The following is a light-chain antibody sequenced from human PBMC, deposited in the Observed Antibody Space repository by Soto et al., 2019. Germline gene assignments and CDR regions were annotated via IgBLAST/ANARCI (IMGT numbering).Light chain of an antibody. CDR1: SSDVGGYDY. CDR2: NVR. CDR3: SSYTNSGTVL. V-gene: IGLV2-14*01. J-gene: IGLJ2*01. Sequence: QSALTQPASVSGSPGQSITISCTGTSSDVGGYDYVSWYQQDAGKAPKLTIYNVRNRPSGVSNRFSGSKSGNTASLTISGLQPEDEADYFCSSYTNSGTVLFGGGTKVTVL.